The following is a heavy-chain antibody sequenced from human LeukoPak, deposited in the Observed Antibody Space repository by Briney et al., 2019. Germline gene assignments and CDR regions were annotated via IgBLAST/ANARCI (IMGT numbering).Heavy chain of an antibody. V-gene: IGHV4-59*01. CDR2: IYYSGST. D-gene: IGHD3-10*01. J-gene: IGHJ5*02. Sequence: PSETLSLTCTVSGGSISSYYWSWIRQPPGKGLEWIGYIYYSGSTNYNPSLKSRVTISVDTSKNQFSLKLSSVTAADTAVYYCARGEELPTSLWFGELLPWFDPWGQGTLVTVSS. CDR3: ARGEELPTSLWFGELLPWFDP. CDR1: GGSISSYY.